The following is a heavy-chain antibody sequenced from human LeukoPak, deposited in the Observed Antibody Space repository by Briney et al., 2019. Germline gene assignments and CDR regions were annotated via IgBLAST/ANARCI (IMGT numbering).Heavy chain of an antibody. D-gene: IGHD3-22*01. J-gene: IGHJ5*02. CDR2: IYSGGST. CDR1: GFTVSSNY. V-gene: IGHV3-66*01. CDR3: AREDYYDSSGFNWFDP. Sequence: GGSLRLSCAASGFTVSSNYMSWVRQAPGKGLEWVSVIYSGGSTYYADSVKGRFTISRDNSKNTLYLQMNSLRAEDTAVYYCAREDYYDSSGFNWFDPWGQGTLVTVSS.